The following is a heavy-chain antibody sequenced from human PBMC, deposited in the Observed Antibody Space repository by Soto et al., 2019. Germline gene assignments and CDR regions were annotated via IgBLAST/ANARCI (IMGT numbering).Heavy chain of an antibody. Sequence: QVQLVQSGAEVKKPGSSVKVSCKASGGTFSSYAISWVRQAPGQGLEWMGGIIPIFGTANYAQKFQGRVTITEDESTSTAYMELSSLRSEDTAVYYCARAGNDFWSGYYSEYYYYYYGMDVWGQGTTVTVSS. J-gene: IGHJ6*02. CDR2: IIPIFGTA. CDR1: GGTFSSYA. CDR3: ARAGNDFWSGYYSEYYYYYYGMDV. D-gene: IGHD3-3*01. V-gene: IGHV1-69*01.